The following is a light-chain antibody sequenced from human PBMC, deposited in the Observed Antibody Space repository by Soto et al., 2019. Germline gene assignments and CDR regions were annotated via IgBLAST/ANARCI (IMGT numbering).Light chain of an antibody. V-gene: IGLV7-43*01. CDR3: LLYSGAAHVWV. J-gene: IGLJ3*02. CDR2: DTN. CDR1: TGPVTSGYY. Sequence: QTVVTQEPSLTVSPGGTVTLTCASNTGPVTSGYYPNWFQQKPGQAPRSLIYDTNNKHSWTPARFSGSLLGGKAALTLSGVQPEDVADYYCLLYSGAAHVWVFGGGTKLTVL.